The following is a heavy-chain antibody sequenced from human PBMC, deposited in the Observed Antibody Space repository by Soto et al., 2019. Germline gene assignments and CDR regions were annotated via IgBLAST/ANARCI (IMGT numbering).Heavy chain of an antibody. CDR2: IYPDDSDT. J-gene: IGHJ3*02. D-gene: IGHD1-26*01. CDR1: GYSFTSYW. CDR3: ARLILGATDAFDI. V-gene: IGHV5-51*01. Sequence: GESLKISCKVSGYSFTSYWIGWVRQMPGKGLEGMGIIYPDDSDTRYSPSFQGQVTISADKSISTAYLKWSSLKASGTALYYCARLILGATDAFDIWGQGTMVTVSS.